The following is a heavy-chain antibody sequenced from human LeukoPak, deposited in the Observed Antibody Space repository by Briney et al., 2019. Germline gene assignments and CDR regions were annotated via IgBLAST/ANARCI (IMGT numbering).Heavy chain of an antibody. CDR1: GFTFSSYA. V-gene: IGHV3-30-3*01. CDR3: ARASPNNYDYYYYGMDV. J-gene: IGHJ6*02. D-gene: IGHD4-11*01. CDR2: ISHDGSNK. Sequence: GGSLRLSCAASGFTFSSYAMHWVRQAPGKGLEWVAVISHDGSNKYYADFVKGRFTISRDNSKNTLYLQMNSLRAEDTAVYYCARASPNNYDYYYYGMDVWGQGTTVTVSS.